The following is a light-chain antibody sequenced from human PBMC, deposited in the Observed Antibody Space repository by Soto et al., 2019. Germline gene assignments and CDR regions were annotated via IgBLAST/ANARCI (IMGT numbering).Light chain of an antibody. J-gene: IGLJ1*01. CDR3: YSITTRDTHV. Sequence: QSALTQPPSVSGSPGQSVTISCSGTSSDVGSYNHVSWYQQAPGTAPKLMIYEVSNRPSGVRDRFSGSKSGNTASLTISGLQPEDEADYYCYSITTRDTHVFVTGTKVPVL. CDR2: EVS. CDR1: SSDVGSYNH. V-gene: IGLV2-18*02.